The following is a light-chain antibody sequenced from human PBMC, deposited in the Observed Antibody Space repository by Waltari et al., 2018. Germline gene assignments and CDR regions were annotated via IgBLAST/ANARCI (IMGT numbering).Light chain of an antibody. CDR3: QQHGSTPWT. CDR2: RTS. Sequence: ENVLTQSPDTLSLSPGERATLPCRASESLSSSYLAWYQQKPGQSPRLLMYRTSSRATGIPDRFSGSGSGTDFTLTISRPEPEDFAVYYCQQHGSTPWTFGQGTKVEIK. V-gene: IGKV3-20*01. CDR1: ESLSSSY. J-gene: IGKJ1*01.